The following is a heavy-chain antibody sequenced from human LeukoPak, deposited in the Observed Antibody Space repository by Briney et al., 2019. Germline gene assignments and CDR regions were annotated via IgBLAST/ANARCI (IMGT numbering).Heavy chain of an antibody. CDR1: GFTFSNAW. D-gene: IGHD4-17*01. CDR2: IKSKTDGGTT. Sequence: PGGSLRLSCAASGFTFSNAWMSWVRQAPGKGLEWVGRIKSKTDGGTTDYAAPVKGRFTISRDDSKNTLYLQMNSLKTEDTAMYYCTTQQPDYGDIHYFDYWGQGTLVTVSS. CDR3: TTQQPDYGDIHYFDY. V-gene: IGHV3-15*01. J-gene: IGHJ4*02.